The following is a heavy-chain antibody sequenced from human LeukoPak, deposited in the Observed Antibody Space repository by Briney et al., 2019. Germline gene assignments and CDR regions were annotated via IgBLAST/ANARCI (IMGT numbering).Heavy chain of an antibody. D-gene: IGHD2-8*01. J-gene: IGHJ4*02. Sequence: GGSLRLSCAASGFTFSSYSVNWVRQAPGKGLEWVSSISSSSIYIYYADSVKGRFTISRDNAKNSLYLQMNSLRAEDTAVYYCARDGDIVLMVYAPNYFDYWGQGTLVTVSS. CDR2: ISSSSIYI. CDR1: GFTFSSYS. V-gene: IGHV3-21*01. CDR3: ARDGDIVLMVYAPNYFDY.